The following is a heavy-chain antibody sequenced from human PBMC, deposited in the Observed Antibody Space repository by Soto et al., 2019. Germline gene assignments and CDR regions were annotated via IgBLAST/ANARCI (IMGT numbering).Heavy chain of an antibody. Sequence: ASVKVSCKASGYTFTGYYMHRVRQAPGQGLEWMGWINPNSGGTNYAQKFQGWVTMTRDTSISTAYMELSRLRSDDTAVYYCARDLSHRYCSGSSCYSGYFDYWGQGTLDTVSS. CDR3: ARDLSHRYCSGSSCYSGYFDY. CDR2: INPNSGGT. CDR1: GYTFTGYY. J-gene: IGHJ4*02. V-gene: IGHV1-2*04. D-gene: IGHD2-15*01.